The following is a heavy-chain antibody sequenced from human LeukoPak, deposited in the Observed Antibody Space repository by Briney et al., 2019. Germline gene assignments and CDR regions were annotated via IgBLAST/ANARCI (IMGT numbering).Heavy chain of an antibody. Sequence: SETLSLTCTVSGGSISSGGYYWSWIRQHPGKGLEWIGYIYYSGSTFYNPSLKSRVTISGDTSKNQFSLKLSSVTAADTAVYFCARGLHYYDSSGYLYYFDYWGQGTLVTVSS. V-gene: IGHV4-31*03. CDR1: GGSISSGGYY. CDR2: IYYSGST. D-gene: IGHD3-22*01. J-gene: IGHJ4*02. CDR3: ARGLHYYDSSGYLYYFDY.